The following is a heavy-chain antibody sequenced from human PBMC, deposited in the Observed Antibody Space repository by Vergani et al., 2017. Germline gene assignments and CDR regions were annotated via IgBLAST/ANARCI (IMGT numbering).Heavy chain of an antibody. CDR2: IRNKGYGGTI. CDR3: LTCRDGYNLGFDY. CDR1: GFTFGDYA. D-gene: IGHD5-24*01. Sequence: EVQLVESGGGLVQPGRSLRLSCTASGFTFGDYAMSWVRQAPGKGLEWVGFIRNKGYGGTIEYAASVKGRFTISRDDSKSIAYLQMNSLKTEDTAVYYCLTCRDGYNLGFDYWGQGTLVTVSS. V-gene: IGHV3-49*04. J-gene: IGHJ4*02.